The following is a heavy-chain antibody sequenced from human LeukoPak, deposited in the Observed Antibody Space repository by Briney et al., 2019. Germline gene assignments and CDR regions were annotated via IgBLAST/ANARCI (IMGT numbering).Heavy chain of an antibody. CDR3: ARGHTMVRGVILGAFDI. CDR1: GYTFTSYA. D-gene: IGHD3-10*01. J-gene: IGHJ3*02. CDR2: ISAYNGNT. V-gene: IGHV1-18*01. Sequence: ASVKVSCKASGYTFTSYAMNWVRQAPGQGLEWMGWISAYNGNTNYAQKLQGRVTMTTDTSTSTAYMELRSLRSDDTAVYYCARGHTMVRGVILGAFDIWGQGTMVTVSS.